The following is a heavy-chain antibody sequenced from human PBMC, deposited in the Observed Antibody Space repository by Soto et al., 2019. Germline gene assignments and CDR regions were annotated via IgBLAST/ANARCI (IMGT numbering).Heavy chain of an antibody. Sequence: GESLKISCNGSGYSFTSYWISWVRQMPGKGLEWMGRIDPSDSYTNYSPSFQGHVTISADKSISTAYLQWSSLKASDTAMYYCARARVSVVPAATDYYGMDVWGQGTTVTVSS. CDR2: IDPSDSYT. CDR1: GYSFTSYW. J-gene: IGHJ6*02. D-gene: IGHD2-2*01. V-gene: IGHV5-10-1*01. CDR3: ARARVSVVPAATDYYGMDV.